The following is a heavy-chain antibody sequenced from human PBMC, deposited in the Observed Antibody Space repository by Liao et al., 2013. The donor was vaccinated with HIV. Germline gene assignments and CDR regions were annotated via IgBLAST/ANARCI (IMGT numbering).Heavy chain of an antibody. V-gene: IGHV4-61*02. CDR2: IYTSGST. D-gene: IGHD6-13*01. CDR3: ARGGYTSSWYDNWFDP. Sequence: QVQMRESGPGLVKPSETLSLTCTVSGGSISSATYYWTWIRQPAGKGLEWIGRIYTSGSTNYNPSLKSRVTILVDTSKNQFSLKLKSVTAADTAVYYCARGGYTSSWYDNWFDPWGQGTLVTVSS. CDR1: GGSISSATYY. J-gene: IGHJ5*02.